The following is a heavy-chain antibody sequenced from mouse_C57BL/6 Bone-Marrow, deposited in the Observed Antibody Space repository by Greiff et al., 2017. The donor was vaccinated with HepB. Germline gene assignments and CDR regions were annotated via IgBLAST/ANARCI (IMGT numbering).Heavy chain of an antibody. CDR1: GYTFTSYW. CDR3: ARKGSAGNYYFDY. J-gene: IGHJ2*01. D-gene: IGHD2-1*01. CDR2: IYPSDSET. V-gene: IGHV1-61*01. Sequence: QVQLQQPGAELVRPGSSVKLSCKASGYTFTSYWMDWVKQRPGQGLEWIGNIYPSDSETHYNQKFKDKATLTVDKSSSTAYMQLSSLTSEDSAVYYCARKGSAGNYYFDYWGQGTTLTVSS.